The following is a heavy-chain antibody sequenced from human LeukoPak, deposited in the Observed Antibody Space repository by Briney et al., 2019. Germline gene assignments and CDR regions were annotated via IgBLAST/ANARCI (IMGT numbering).Heavy chain of an antibody. D-gene: IGHD2/OR15-2a*01. Sequence: PSETLSLTCAVYGGSFSGYYWSWIRQPPGKGLEWIGEINRSGDTSYNPSLKSRVTISADTSQNQFSLKMTSVTAVDTAVYYCARVDSTFNFYFNMDVWGQGTTVIV. J-gene: IGHJ6*03. V-gene: IGHV4-34*01. CDR3: ARVDSTFNFYFNMDV. CDR2: INRSGDT. CDR1: GGSFSGYY.